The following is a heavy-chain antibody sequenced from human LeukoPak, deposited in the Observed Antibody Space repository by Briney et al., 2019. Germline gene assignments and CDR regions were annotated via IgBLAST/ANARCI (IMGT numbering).Heavy chain of an antibody. CDR2: IYPGDSDT. CDR3: ARSITMVRGVIIAQYYFDY. D-gene: IGHD3-10*01. J-gene: IGHJ4*02. CDR1: GYIFTSYW. Sequence: GESLKISCKGSGYIFTSYWIGWVRQMPGKGLEWMGIIYPGDSDTRYSPSFQGQVTISADKSISTAYLQWSSLKASDTAMYYCARSITMVRGVIIAQYYFDYWGQGTLVTVSS. V-gene: IGHV5-51*01.